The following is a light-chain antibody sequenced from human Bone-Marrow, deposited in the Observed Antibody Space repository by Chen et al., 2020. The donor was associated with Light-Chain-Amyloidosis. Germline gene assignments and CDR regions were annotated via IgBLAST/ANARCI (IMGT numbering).Light chain of an antibody. Sequence: SYVLTQPSSVSVAPGQTATIACGGNNIGSTSVPWYQQTPGQAPRLVVYDDSDRPSGIPERLSCSNSGNTATLTISRVEDGDEADYYCQVWDRSSDRPVFGGGTKLTVL. CDR3: QVWDRSSDRPV. CDR1: NIGSTS. J-gene: IGLJ3*02. V-gene: IGLV3-21*02. CDR2: DDS.